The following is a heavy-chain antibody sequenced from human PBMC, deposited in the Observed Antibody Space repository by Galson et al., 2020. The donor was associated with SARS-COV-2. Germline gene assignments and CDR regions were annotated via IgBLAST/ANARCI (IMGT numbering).Heavy chain of an antibody. CDR3: ARRDCTKTSCPFDS. CDR2: IYNSGST. V-gene: IGHV4-59*01. Sequence: ETSETLSLTCTVSGGSISIYYWSWIRQPPGKGLEWIGHIYNSGSTNYNPSLKSRVTMSLDTPMKQFSLKLNSVTGADTAVYYCARRDCTKTSCPFDSWGQGTLVTVSS. J-gene: IGHJ4*02. CDR1: GGSISIYY. D-gene: IGHD2-2*01.